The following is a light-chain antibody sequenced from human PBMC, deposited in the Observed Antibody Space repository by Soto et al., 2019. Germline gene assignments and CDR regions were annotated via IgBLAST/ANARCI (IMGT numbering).Light chain of an antibody. CDR3: NSQRSSGTRV. CDR2: EVS. V-gene: IGLV2-14*01. Sequence: QAALTQPASVSGSPGQSITISCTGTSSDVGGYKHVSWYQHHPGKAPKLMIYEVSNRPSGVSNRFSGSNSGYTASLTISGLQAEDEADYYCNSQRSSGTRVFGTGTKLTVL. J-gene: IGLJ1*01. CDR1: SSDVGGYKH.